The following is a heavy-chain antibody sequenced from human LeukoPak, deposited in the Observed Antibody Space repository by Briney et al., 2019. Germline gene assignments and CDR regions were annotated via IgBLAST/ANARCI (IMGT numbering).Heavy chain of an antibody. V-gene: IGHV4-30-4*01. CDR1: GGSISSGDYY. Sequence: KTSETLSLTCTVSGGSISSGDYYWSWIRQPPGKGLEWIGYIYYSGSTYYNPSLKSRVTISVDTSKNQFSLKLGSVTAADTAVYYCARGYGADGGWFDPWGQGTLVTVSS. CDR2: IYYSGST. J-gene: IGHJ5*02. CDR3: ARGYGADGGWFDP. D-gene: IGHD4-17*01.